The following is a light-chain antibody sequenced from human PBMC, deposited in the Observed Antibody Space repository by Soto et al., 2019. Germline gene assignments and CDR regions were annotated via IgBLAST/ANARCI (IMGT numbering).Light chain of an antibody. CDR3: SSYTSSSTLVV. CDR1: SIDVGGYNY. J-gene: IGLJ2*01. Sequence: QSALTQPASVSGSPGQSITISCTGTSIDVGGYNYVSWYQQHPGKAPKLMIYEVSNRPSGVSNRFSGSKSGNTASLTISGLQAEDEADYYCSSYTSSSTLVVCGGGTKVTVL. V-gene: IGLV2-14*01. CDR2: EVS.